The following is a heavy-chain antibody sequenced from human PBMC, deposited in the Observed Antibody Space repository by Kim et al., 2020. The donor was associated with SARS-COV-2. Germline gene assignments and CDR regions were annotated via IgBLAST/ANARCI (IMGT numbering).Heavy chain of an antibody. J-gene: IGHJ4*02. CDR3: ARAGFGVVIIHFDS. D-gene: IGHD3-3*01. Sequence: ADSVKGRFTISRDNAKNSLFLQMNSLRAGDTAVYYCARAGFGVVIIHFDSWGQGTLVTVSS. V-gene: IGHV3-11*05.